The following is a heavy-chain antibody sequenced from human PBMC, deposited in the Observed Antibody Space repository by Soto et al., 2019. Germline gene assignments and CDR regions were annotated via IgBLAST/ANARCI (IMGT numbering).Heavy chain of an antibody. J-gene: IGHJ4*02. CDR1: GGSISSGGYY. CDR3: ARALLAGSSGWYDFGY. Sequence: PSETLSLTCTVSGGSISSGGYYWSWIRQHPGKGLEWIGYIYYSGSTYYNPSLKSRVTISVDTSKNQFSLKLSSVTAADTAVYYCARALLAGSSGWYDFGYWGQGTLVTVSS. V-gene: IGHV4-31*03. CDR2: IYYSGST. D-gene: IGHD6-19*01.